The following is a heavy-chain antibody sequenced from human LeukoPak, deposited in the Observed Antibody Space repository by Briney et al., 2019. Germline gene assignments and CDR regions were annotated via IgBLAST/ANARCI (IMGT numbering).Heavy chain of an antibody. Sequence: GGSLRLSCAASGFTFSSYAMSWVRQAPGKGLEWVSAISGSGGSTYYADSVKGWFTISRDNSKNTLYLQMNSLRAEDTAVYYCAKDRGYGGNPSYFDYWGQGTLVTVSS. CDR1: GFTFSSYA. V-gene: IGHV3-23*01. CDR3: AKDRGYGGNPSYFDY. D-gene: IGHD4-23*01. J-gene: IGHJ4*02. CDR2: ISGSGGST.